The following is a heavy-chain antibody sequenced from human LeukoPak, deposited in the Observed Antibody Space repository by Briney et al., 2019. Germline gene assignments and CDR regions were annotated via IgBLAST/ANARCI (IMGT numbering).Heavy chain of an antibody. CDR2: ISASGGST. D-gene: IGHD4-17*01. CDR1: GFTFSSYA. CDR3: AKTGDYRFDP. V-gene: IGHV3-23*01. J-gene: IGHJ5*02. Sequence: PGGSLRLSCAASGFTFSSYAMSWVRQAPGKGLEWVSAISASGGSTYYADSVKGRFTISRDNSKNTLYLQMNSLRADDTAVYYCAKTGDYRFDPWGQGTLVTVSS.